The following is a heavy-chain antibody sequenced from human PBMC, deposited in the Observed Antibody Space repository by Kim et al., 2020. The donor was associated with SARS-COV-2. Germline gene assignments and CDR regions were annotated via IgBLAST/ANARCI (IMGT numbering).Heavy chain of an antibody. D-gene: IGHD3-3*01. CDR2: ISADGTET. Sequence: GGSLRLSCAVSGFTFNSYDMHWVRQAPGQGLEWVADISADGTETFYADPVRGRFTISRDNSKNTAFLQMDSLRAEDTSVYYCAKDWGTRISIFGVGNYFDYWGQGTLVTVSS. J-gene: IGHJ4*02. CDR1: GFTFNSYD. V-gene: IGHV3-30*18. CDR3: AKDWGTRISIFGVGNYFDY.